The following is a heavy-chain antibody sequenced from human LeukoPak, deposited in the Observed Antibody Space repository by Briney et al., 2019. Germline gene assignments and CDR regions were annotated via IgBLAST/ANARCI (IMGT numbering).Heavy chain of an antibody. CDR2: ISSSSSYI. J-gene: IGHJ5*02. CDR3: AKGKAGGLLDFFDP. V-gene: IGHV3-21*01. D-gene: IGHD3/OR15-3a*01. CDR1: GFTFSSYS. Sequence: GGSLRLPCAASGFTFSSYSMNWVRQAPGKGLEWVSSISSSSSYIYYADPVKGRLTISRDNAKNSLYLQMNSLRAEDTAVYYCAKGKAGGLLDFFDPWGPGTLVTVSS.